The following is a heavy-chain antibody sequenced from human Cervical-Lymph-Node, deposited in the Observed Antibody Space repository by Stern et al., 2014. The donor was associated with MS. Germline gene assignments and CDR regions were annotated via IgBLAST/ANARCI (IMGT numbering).Heavy chain of an antibody. CDR2: INPSGGST. V-gene: IGHV1-46*02. J-gene: IGHJ6*02. D-gene: IGHD6-19*01. Sequence: QVQLVQSGAEVKPHGASVKLSCKASGSTFNSYYMHWVRQAPGEGLEWMGIINPSGGSTSYAQNFQGRVTVTRDTSTSTVYMELSSLRSEDTAVYYCAREVAGHRLGMMDVWGQGTSVTVSS. CDR3: AREVAGHRLGMMDV. CDR1: GSTFNSYY.